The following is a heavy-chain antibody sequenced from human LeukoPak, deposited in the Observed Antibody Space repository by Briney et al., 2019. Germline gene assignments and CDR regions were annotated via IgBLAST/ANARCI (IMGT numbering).Heavy chain of an antibody. V-gene: IGHV3-74*01. Sequence: QPGGSLRLSCAASGFTFSNYWMHWVRQAPGKGLVWVSRINSDGSSTSYADSVKGRLTISRDNAKNTLYLQMNSLRAEDTAIYYCARDYCSSTSCYLAGVDYWGQGTLVTVSS. D-gene: IGHD2-2*01. J-gene: IGHJ4*02. CDR3: ARDYCSSTSCYLAGVDY. CDR2: INSDGSST. CDR1: GFTFSNYW.